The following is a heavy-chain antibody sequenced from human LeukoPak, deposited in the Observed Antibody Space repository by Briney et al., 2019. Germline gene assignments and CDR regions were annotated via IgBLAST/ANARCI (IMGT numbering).Heavy chain of an antibody. CDR3: ARDGAGGYSNYYYCMDV. CDR2: IIPLFGIA. D-gene: IGHD4-11*01. J-gene: IGHJ6*02. V-gene: IGHV1-69*04. CDR1: GGTFSSYA. Sequence: GASVKVSCKASGGTFSSYAISWVRQPPGQGLEWMGRIIPLFGIANYAQKFQGRVTITADKSTSTAYMELSSLRSEDTAVYYCARDGAGGYSNYYYCMDVWGQGTTVTVSS.